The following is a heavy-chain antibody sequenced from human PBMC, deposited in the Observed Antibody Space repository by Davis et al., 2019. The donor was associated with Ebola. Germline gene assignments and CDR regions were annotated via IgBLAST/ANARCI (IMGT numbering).Heavy chain of an antibody. Sequence: GESLKISSAASGFTFSSYSMNWVRQAPGKGLEWVSYISSSSSTIYYADSVKGRFTISRDNAKNSLYLQMNSLRDEDTAVYYCARDLWATMIVVVQGEYGMDVWGQGTTVTVSS. J-gene: IGHJ6*02. CDR1: GFTFSSYS. CDR3: ARDLWATMIVVVQGEYGMDV. D-gene: IGHD3-22*01. V-gene: IGHV3-48*02. CDR2: ISSSSSTI.